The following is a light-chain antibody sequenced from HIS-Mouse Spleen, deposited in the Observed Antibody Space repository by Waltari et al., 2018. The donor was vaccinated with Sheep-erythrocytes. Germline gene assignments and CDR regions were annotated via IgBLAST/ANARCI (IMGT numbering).Light chain of an antibody. CDR2: DVS. CDR1: SRDGGGYNY. V-gene: IGLV2-11*01. J-gene: IGLJ1*01. CDR3: CSYAGSYNHV. Sequence: QSALTQPRPVSGSPGQSVTISCTGTSRDGGGYNYVSWYQQHPGKAPHLMIYDVSKRPSGVPDRFSGSKSGNTASLTISGLQAEDEADYYCCSYAGSYNHVFATGTKVTVL.